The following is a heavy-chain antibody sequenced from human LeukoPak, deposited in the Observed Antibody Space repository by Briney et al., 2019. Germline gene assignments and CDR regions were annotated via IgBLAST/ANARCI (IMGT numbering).Heavy chain of an antibody. D-gene: IGHD3-10*01. CDR3: ARDLLYYGSGTASPYYMDV. Sequence: GASVKVSCKASGYTFSGFYIHWVRQAPGQGLEWMGIINPSGGSTSYAQKFQGRVTMTRDTSTSTVYMELSSLRSEDTAVYYCARDLLYYGSGTASPYYMDVWGKGTTVTISS. J-gene: IGHJ6*03. CDR2: INPSGGST. CDR1: GYTFSGFY. V-gene: IGHV1-46*01.